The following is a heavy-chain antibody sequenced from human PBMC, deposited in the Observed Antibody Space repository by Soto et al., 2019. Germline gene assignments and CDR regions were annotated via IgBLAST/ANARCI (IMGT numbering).Heavy chain of an antibody. J-gene: IGHJ4*02. CDR3: ARGLVDSGGNCFDS. CDR1: GYSINSYD. Sequence: GASVKVSCKASGYSINSYDMNWVRQATGQGLEWMGWMNPKSGSTGFAEKFRGRVKMTWNTSTGTVYLEISSLRPEDTAVYYCARGLVDSGGNCFDSWGQGTQVTVSS. D-gene: IGHD4-17*01. CDR2: MNPKSGST. V-gene: IGHV1-8*01.